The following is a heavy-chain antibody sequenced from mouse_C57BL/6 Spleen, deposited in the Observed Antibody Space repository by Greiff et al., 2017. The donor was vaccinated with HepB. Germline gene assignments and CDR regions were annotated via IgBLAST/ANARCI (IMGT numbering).Heavy chain of an antibody. J-gene: IGHJ1*03. CDR3: ARWGSSGSYWYFDV. V-gene: IGHV1-76*01. Sequence: VQLQQSGAELVRPGASVKLSCKASGYTFTDYYINWVKQRPGQGLEWIARIYPGSGNTYYNEKFKGKATLTAEKSSSTAYMQLSSLTSEDSAVYCCARWGSSGSYWYFDVWGTGTTVTVSS. D-gene: IGHD3-2*02. CDR2: IYPGSGNT. CDR1: GYTFTDYY.